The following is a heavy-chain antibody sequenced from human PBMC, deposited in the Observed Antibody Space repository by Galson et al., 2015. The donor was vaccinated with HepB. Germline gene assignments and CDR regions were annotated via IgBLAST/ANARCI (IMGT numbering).Heavy chain of an antibody. CDR1: GFTFSSYA. V-gene: IGHV3-30-3*01. CDR2: ISYDGSNK. Sequence: SLRLSCAASGFTFSSYAMHWVRQAPGKGLEWVAVISYDGSNKYYADSVKGRFTISRDNSKNTLYLQMNSLRAEDTAVYYCARVTNENGSGYYDFWSGYLGWFDPWGQGTLVTVSS. CDR3: ARVTNENGSGYYDFWSGYLGWFDP. D-gene: IGHD3-3*01. J-gene: IGHJ5*02.